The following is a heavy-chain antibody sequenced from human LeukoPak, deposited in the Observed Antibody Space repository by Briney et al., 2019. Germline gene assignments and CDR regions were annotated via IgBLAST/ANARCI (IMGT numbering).Heavy chain of an antibody. CDR1: GGSISSSSYH. CDR2: IYYSGST. D-gene: IGHD5-12*01. J-gene: IGHJ4*02. CDR3: ARSDSGYDEGGY. Sequence: PSETLSLTCTVSGGSISSSSYHWGWIRQPPGKGLEWIGSIYYSGSTYYNPSLKSRVTISVDTSKNQFSLKVSSVTAADTAVYYCARSDSGYDEGGYWGQGTLVTVSS. V-gene: IGHV4-39*07.